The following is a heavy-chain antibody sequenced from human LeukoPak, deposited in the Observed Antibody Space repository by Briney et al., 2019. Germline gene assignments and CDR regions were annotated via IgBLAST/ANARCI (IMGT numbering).Heavy chain of an antibody. CDR2: ISSSSSYI. Sequence: GGSLRLSCPASGFPSSSYSMNWVRQAPGTGQDWLSSISSSSSYIYYADSVKGRFTISRDNAKNSLYLQMNSLRAEDTAVYYCARGRAPGYSYPLDYWGQGTLVTVSS. D-gene: IGHD3-22*01. V-gene: IGHV3-21*01. J-gene: IGHJ4*02. CDR3: ARGRAPGYSYPLDY. CDR1: GFPSSSYS.